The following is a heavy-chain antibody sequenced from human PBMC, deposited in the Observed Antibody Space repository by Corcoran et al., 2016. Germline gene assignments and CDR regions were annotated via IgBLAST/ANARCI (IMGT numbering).Heavy chain of an antibody. CDR3: ARARYCSSTSWHGGFDY. V-gene: IGHV4-4*07. J-gene: IGHJ4*02. Sequence: QVQLQESGPGLVKPSETLSLTCTVSGGSISSYYWSWIRQPAGTGLEWIGRIYTSGSTNYNPSLKSRVTMSVDTSKNQFSLKLSSVTAADTAGYYCARARYCSSTSWHGGFDYWGQGTLVTVSS. CDR2: IYTSGST. CDR1: GGSISSYY. D-gene: IGHD2-2*01.